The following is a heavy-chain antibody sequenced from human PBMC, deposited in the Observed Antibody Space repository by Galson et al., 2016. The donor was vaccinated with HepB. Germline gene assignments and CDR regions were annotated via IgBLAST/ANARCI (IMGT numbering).Heavy chain of an antibody. CDR1: GASIRSTSYY. D-gene: IGHD3-16*01. CDR3: SRPYGWGGFWNDF. J-gene: IGHJ4*02. Sequence: ETLSLTCTVSGASIRSTSYYRAWIRQPPGQGLEWIGSIDYSGSTHYSPSLQSRLIISADTSKNQVSLKLTAVTTADTAVYYCSRPYGWGGFWNDFWGQGTLVTGSS. V-gene: IGHV4-39*01. CDR2: IDYSGST.